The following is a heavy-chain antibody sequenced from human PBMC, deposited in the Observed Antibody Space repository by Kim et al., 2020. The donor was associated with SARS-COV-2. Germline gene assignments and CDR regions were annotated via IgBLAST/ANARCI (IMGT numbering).Heavy chain of an antibody. CDR3: ARGGYSYGYWGY. D-gene: IGHD5-18*01. V-gene: IGHV3-30-3*01. CDR1: GFTFSSYA. CDR2: ISYDGSNK. J-gene: IGHJ4*02. Sequence: GGSLRLSCAASGFTFSSYAMHWVRQAPGKGLEWVAVISYDGSNKYYADSVKGRFTISRDNSKNTLYLQMNSLRAEDTAVYYCARGGYSYGYWGYWGQGTL.